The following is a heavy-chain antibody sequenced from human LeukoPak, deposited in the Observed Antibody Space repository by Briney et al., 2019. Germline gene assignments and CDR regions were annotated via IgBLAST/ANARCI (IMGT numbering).Heavy chain of an antibody. CDR1: GGSFNGYY. J-gene: IGHJ4*02. D-gene: IGHD2-2*01. CDR2: INDSGST. Sequence: PSETLSLTCAVYGGSFNGYYWSWIRQPPGKGLEWIGEINDSGSTNYNPSLKSRVTISVDTSKNQFSLKLSSVTAADTAVYYCARSPDIVVVPAAIGGVDYWGQGTLVTVSS. CDR3: ARSPDIVVVPAAIGGVDY. V-gene: IGHV4-34*01.